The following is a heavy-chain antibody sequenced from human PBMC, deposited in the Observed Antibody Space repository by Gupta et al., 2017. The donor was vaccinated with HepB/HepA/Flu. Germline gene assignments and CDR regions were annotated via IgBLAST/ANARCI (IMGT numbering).Heavy chain of an antibody. V-gene: IGHV3-23*01. D-gene: IGHD2-21*02. J-gene: IGHJ4*02. CDR1: RFTLRNYA. CDR3: AKSDCGGDCHLLHY. CDR2: HSGDNT. Sequence: EVQLLESGGNLVQPGGSLRLSCTASRFTLRNYAMSWVRQAPGKGLEWISHSGDNTYYADSVKGRFTISRDNYQNTLYLQMNTLRAEDTAVYYCAKSDCGGDCHLLHYWGQGTLVTVSS.